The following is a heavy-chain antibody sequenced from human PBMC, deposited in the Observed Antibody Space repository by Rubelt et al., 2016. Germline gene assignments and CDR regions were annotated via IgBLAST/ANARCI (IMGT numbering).Heavy chain of an antibody. V-gene: IGHV4-34*01. CDR3: AGPGDY. D-gene: IGHD1-1*01. Sequence: QVQLQQWGAGLLKPSETLSLTCAVYGGSFSGYYWSWIRQPPGKGLEWIGSIYYSGSTYYNPSLKRRVTISVDTSKNQFSLKLSSVTAADTAVYYCAGPGDYWGQGTLVTVSS. J-gene: IGHJ4*02. CDR2: IYYSGST. CDR1: GGSFSGYY.